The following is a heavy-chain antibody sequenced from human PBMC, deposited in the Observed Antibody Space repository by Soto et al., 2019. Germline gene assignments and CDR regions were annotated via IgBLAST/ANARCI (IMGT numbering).Heavy chain of an antibody. V-gene: IGHV1-3*01. CDR3: ARDVGATGD. J-gene: IGHJ4*02. CDR1: GYTFTSYA. CDR2: INDGNGNT. D-gene: IGHD1-26*01. Sequence: QVQLVQSGAEVKKPGASVKVSCKASGYTFTSYAMHWVRQAPGQRLEWMGWINDGNGNTKYSQKFQGRVTITRDTAASTADMELSSPRSEDTAVYYCARDVGATGDWGLGTLVTGSS.